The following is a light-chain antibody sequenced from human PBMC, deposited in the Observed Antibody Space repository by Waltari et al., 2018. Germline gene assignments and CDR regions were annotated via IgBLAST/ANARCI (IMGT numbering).Light chain of an antibody. J-gene: IGLJ2*01. CDR1: TSNIGNNY. V-gene: IGLV1-51*02. CDR2: GNV. CDR3: GTWDNTLSAV. Sequence: QSVLTQPPSVSAAPGQKVTISCSGSTSNIGNNYVSWYQQFPGAAPKVLIYGNVKRATGIPDRCSGSKSGTSATLDITGLQTGDEADYYCGTWDNTLSAVFGGGTKVTVL.